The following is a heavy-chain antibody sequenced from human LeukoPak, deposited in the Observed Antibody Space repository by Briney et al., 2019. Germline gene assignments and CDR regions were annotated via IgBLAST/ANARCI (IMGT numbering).Heavy chain of an antibody. J-gene: IGHJ6*03. CDR3: AKPHRDSSGYYYYYYMDV. Sequence: PSETLSLTCTVSGGSISSSSYYWGWIRQPPGKGLEWIGSIYYSGSTYYNPSLKSRVTISVDTSKNQFSLKLSSVTAADTAVYYCAKPHRDSSGYYYYYYMDVWGKGTTVTVSS. CDR2: IYYSGST. V-gene: IGHV4-39*01. D-gene: IGHD3-22*01. CDR1: GGSISSSSYY.